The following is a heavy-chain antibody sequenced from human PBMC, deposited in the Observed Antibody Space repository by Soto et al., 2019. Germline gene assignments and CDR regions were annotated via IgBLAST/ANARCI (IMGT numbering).Heavy chain of an antibody. J-gene: IGHJ3*02. V-gene: IGHV1-69*02. CDR1: GGTFSSYT. D-gene: IGHD1-26*01. Sequence: XVKVSCKASGGTFSSYTISWVRQAPGQGLEGMGKIIPILGIANYAQKFQGRVTITADKSTSTAYMELSSLRHEDTAVYYCARLIVGATTNAFDIWGQGTMVTVSS. CDR2: IIPILGIA. CDR3: ARLIVGATTNAFDI.